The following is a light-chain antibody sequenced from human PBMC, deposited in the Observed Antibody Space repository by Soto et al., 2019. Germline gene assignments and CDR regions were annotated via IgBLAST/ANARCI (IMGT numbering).Light chain of an antibody. J-gene: IGLJ1*01. CDR2: EVN. V-gene: IGLV2-14*01. CDR1: SSDIGGYSY. Sequence: QSALAQPASVSGSPGQSITVSCTGTSSDIGGYSYVSWYQHHPGKAPQLIIYEVNLRPSGVSDRFSASKSGDTAPLTISGLQAGDEADYYCCSYSTSNTHNYVFGTGTKVTVL. CDR3: CSYSTSNTHNYV.